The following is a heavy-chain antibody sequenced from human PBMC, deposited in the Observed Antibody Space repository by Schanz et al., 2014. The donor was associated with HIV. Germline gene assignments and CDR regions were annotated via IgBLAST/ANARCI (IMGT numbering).Heavy chain of an antibody. CDR2: IKLDGSEK. D-gene: IGHD1-20*01. CDR1: GFTFSTND. CDR3: ARDYHWNWFDP. J-gene: IGHJ5*02. V-gene: IGHV3-7*01. Sequence: VHLVESGGGVVQPGRSLRLSCAASGFTFSTNDMHWVRQVPGKGLEWLANIKLDGSEKYYVDSVKGRFTISRDNTKNSLYLQMNSLRAEDTAVYYCARDYHWNWFDPWGQGTLVTVSS.